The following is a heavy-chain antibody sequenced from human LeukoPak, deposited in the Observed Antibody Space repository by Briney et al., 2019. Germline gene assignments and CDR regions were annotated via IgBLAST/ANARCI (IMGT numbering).Heavy chain of an antibody. D-gene: IGHD6-19*01. CDR1: GVSVNNYY. V-gene: IGHV4-4*07. Sequence: SSETLSLTCSVSGVSVNNYYWNWIRQPVGRGLEWIGRIYSTGSTDYNPSLKSRVTMSVDTSQNQFSLNMSSVTAADTAVYYCARRVAGPNDAFDVWGQGTMVTVSS. CDR3: ARRVAGPNDAFDV. J-gene: IGHJ3*01. CDR2: IYSTGST.